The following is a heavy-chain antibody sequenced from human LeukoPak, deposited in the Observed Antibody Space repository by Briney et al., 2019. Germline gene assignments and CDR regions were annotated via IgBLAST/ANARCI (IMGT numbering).Heavy chain of an antibody. D-gene: IGHD2-2*01. CDR2: IYYSGST. Sequence: SETLSLTCTVSGGSISSYYWSWIRQPPGKGLEWIGYIYYSGSTNYNPSLKSRVTISVDTSKNQSSLKLSSVTAADTAVYYCARERSYCSSTSCYLRYYYYMDVWGKGTTVTVSS. V-gene: IGHV4-59*01. CDR3: ARERSYCSSTSCYLRYYYYMDV. CDR1: GGSISSYY. J-gene: IGHJ6*03.